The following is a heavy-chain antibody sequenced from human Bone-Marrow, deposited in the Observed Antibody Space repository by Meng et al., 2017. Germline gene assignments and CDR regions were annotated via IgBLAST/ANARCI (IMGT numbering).Heavy chain of an antibody. J-gene: IGHJ4*02. CDR1: GFIFSNYG. Sequence: EVQLLESGGGLVQPGGSLRRSCAASGFIFSNYGMSWVRQAPRKGLEWVSTSSGSATSIYYADSVKGRFTISRDNSKNTLYLQMNSLRAEDTAVYYCAKGSFYRATLTSFDYWGQGTLVTVSS. CDR3: AKGSFYRATLTSFDY. CDR2: SSGSATSI. V-gene: IGHV3-23*01. D-gene: IGHD5/OR15-5a*01.